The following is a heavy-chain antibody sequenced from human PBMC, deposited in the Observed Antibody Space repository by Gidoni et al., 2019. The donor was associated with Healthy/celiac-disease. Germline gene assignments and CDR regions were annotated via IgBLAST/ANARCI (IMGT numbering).Heavy chain of an antibody. J-gene: IGHJ4*02. Sequence: QVQLQESGPGLVKPSETLSLTCTVSGGSISSYYWSWIRQPPGKGLEWIGYIYSGGATTTTPPRKSRVPIPVNTSKTRFPLKLSSVPAAATAVYYGAGGGGGSYHDYWGQGTLVTVSS. CDR1: GGSISSYY. CDR3: AGGGGGSYHDY. D-gene: IGHD1-26*01. V-gene: IGHV4-59*01. CDR2: IYSGGAT.